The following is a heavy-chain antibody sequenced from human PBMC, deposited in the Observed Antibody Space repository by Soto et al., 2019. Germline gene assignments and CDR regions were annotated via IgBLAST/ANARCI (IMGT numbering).Heavy chain of an antibody. J-gene: IGHJ6*02. CDR1: GYPYTNSY. V-gene: IGHV1-2*02. D-gene: IGHD6-19*01. Sequence: ASVKVSCKASGYPYTNSYMHWVRQAPGQGLEWMGWIHPNTGGTNYAQKFQGRVTMTRDTSVSTVYMELNRLTSDDTAIYFCASDFRTRGWFRQAGNFAMDVWRQGTTVTVSS. CDR3: ASDFRTRGWFRQAGNFAMDV. CDR2: IHPNTGGT.